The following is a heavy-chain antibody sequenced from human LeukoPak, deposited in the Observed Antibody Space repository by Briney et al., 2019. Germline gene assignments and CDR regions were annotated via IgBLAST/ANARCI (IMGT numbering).Heavy chain of an antibody. J-gene: IGHJ4*02. Sequence: SAKVSCKDSGYTFTGYYMHWVRQAPGQGLEWMGRIIPILGIANYAQKFQGRVTITADKSTSTAYMELSSLRSEDTAVYYCAKQRSLYYYGSGDYFDYWGQGTLVTVSS. CDR1: GYTFTGYY. D-gene: IGHD3-10*01. V-gene: IGHV1-69*02. CDR3: AKQRSLYYYGSGDYFDY. CDR2: IIPILGIA.